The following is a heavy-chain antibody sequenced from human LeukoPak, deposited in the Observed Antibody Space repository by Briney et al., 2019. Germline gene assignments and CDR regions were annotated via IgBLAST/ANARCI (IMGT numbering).Heavy chain of an antibody. Sequence: GGSLRLSCAASGFTFSSYGMHWVRQAPGKGLEWVAVISYDGSNKYYADSVKGRFTISRDNSKNTLYLQMNSLRAEDTAVYYCAKVRKLGIHWDYFDYWGQGTLVTVSS. V-gene: IGHV3-30*18. D-gene: IGHD7-27*01. CDR2: ISYDGSNK. CDR1: GFTFSSYG. CDR3: AKVRKLGIHWDYFDY. J-gene: IGHJ4*02.